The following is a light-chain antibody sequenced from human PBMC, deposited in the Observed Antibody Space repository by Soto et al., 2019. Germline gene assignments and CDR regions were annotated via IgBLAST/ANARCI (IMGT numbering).Light chain of an antibody. CDR3: QQYNKWPLYT. CDR1: QSVSSN. J-gene: IGKJ2*01. Sequence: EIVMTQSPATLSVSPGERATLSCRASQSVSSNLAWYQQKPGQAPRLLIQGASSRATGIPARFSGSGSGTEFTLTISSVQSEDFAVYYCQQYNKWPLYTFGQGTKLEIK. V-gene: IGKV3-15*01. CDR2: GAS.